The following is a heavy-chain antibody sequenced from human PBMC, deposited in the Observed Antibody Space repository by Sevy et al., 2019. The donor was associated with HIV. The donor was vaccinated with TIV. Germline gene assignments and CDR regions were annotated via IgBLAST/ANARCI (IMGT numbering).Heavy chain of an antibody. J-gene: IGHJ5*02. CDR1: GGSFSGYY. V-gene: IGHV4-34*01. Sequence: SETLSLTCAVYGGSFSGYYWSWIRQPPGKGLEWIGEINHSGSTNYNPSLKSRVTISVDTSKNQFSLKLSSVTAADTAVYYCARGGQYCSGGSCYQFTKIFDPWGQGTLVTVSS. CDR3: ARGGQYCSGGSCYQFTKIFDP. D-gene: IGHD2-15*01. CDR2: INHSGST.